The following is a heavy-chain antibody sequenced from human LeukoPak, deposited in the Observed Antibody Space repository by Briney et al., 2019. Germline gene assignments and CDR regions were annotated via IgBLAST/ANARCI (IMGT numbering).Heavy chain of an antibody. CDR1: GYTFTSYD. CDR2: MNPNSGNT. Sequence: GASVKVSCKASGYTFTSYDINWVRQATGQGLEWMGWMNPNSGNTGYAQKFQGRVTMTRNTSISTAYMELSSLRSEDTAVYYCARDTISQYCSGGSCYPYFDFWGQGTLVTVSS. J-gene: IGHJ4*02. D-gene: IGHD2-15*01. CDR3: ARDTISQYCSGGSCYPYFDF. V-gene: IGHV1-8*01.